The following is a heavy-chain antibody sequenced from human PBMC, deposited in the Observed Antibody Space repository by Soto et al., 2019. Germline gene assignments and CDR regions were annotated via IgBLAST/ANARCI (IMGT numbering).Heavy chain of an antibody. CDR2: INPNSGGT. CDR3: ARGRRYSSSSSYYYGMDV. CDR1: GYTFTGYY. Sequence: ASVKVSCKASGYTFTGYYMHWLRQAPGQGLEWMGWINPNSGGTNYAQKFQGWVTMTRDTSISTAYMELSRLRSDDTAVYYCARGRRYSSSSSYYYGMDVWGQGTTVTVSS. V-gene: IGHV1-2*04. J-gene: IGHJ6*02. D-gene: IGHD6-6*01.